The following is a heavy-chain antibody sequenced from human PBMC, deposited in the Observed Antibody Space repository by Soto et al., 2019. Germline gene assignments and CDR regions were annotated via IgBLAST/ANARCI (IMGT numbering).Heavy chain of an antibody. Sequence: QVQLVGSGGGLVKPGGSLRLSCAASGFTFSDYYMAWIRQAPGKGLEWVSYIGTSGSTNSADSVKGRFTISRDNAKNSLYLQMNSLRAEDAAVYYCVRDNGGTFDYWGQGTLVTVSS. V-gene: IGHV3-11*05. D-gene: IGHD2-8*01. CDR2: IGTSGST. CDR1: GFTFSDYY. J-gene: IGHJ4*02. CDR3: VRDNGGTFDY.